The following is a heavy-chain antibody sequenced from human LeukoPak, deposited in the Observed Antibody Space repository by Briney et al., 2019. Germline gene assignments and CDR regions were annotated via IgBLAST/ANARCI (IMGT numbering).Heavy chain of an antibody. J-gene: IGHJ4*02. D-gene: IGHD2-15*01. CDR2: IYHSGST. Sequence: PSGTLSLTCAVSGVSISSGHWWSWVRQPPGKGLEWIGEIYHSGSTNYNASLKSRVTISVDTSKNQFSLKVNSVTVADTAVYYCARELMDCSGGTCYSSFFDYWGQGTLVTVSS. V-gene: IGHV4-4*02. CDR3: ARELMDCSGGTCYSSFFDY. CDR1: GVSISSGHW.